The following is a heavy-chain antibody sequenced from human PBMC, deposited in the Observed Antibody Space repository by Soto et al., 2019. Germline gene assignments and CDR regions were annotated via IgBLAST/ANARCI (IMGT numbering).Heavy chain of an antibody. D-gene: IGHD2-15*01. J-gene: IGHJ6*02. CDR1: GGSFSGYY. CDR2: INHSGST. Sequence: QVQLQQWGAGLLKPSETLSLTCAVYGGSFSGYYWSWIRQPPGKGLEWIGEINHSGSTNYNPSLKRRVTISVDTSKHQFSLKLSSLTAADTAVYYCARRRIRGQYFYYGMDGWGQGTTVTVSS. V-gene: IGHV4-34*01. CDR3: ARRRIRGQYFYYGMDG.